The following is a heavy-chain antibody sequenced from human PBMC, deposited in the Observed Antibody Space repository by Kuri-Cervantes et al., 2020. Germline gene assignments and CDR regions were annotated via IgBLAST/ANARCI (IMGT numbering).Heavy chain of an antibody. CDR3: ARAVLQFLEWFDAFDI. D-gene: IGHD3-3*01. CDR2: IKQDGSEK. CDR1: EFTFSSYW. V-gene: IGHV3-7*01. J-gene: IGHJ3*02. Sequence: GESLKISCAASEFTFSSYWMSWVRQAPGKGLEWVANIKQDGSEKYYVDSVKGRFTISRDNAKNSLYLQMNSLRAEDTAVYYCARAVLQFLEWFDAFDIWGQGTMVTVSS.